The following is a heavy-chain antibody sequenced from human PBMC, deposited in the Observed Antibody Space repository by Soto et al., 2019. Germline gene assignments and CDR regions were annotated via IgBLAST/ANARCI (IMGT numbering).Heavy chain of an antibody. CDR3: ARKGAAASHAHSYMDV. Sequence: QVQLQESGPGLVKPSETLSLTCTVSGGSISPYYWSWIRQPPGKGLEWIGYVYYSGNTNYNPSLERRVPISGDTSSNRFSLNRTSATAADTAVYYCARKGAAASHAHSYMDVWGRGTAVTVSS. CDR1: GGSISPYY. CDR2: VYYSGNT. J-gene: IGHJ6*03. D-gene: IGHD6-13*01. V-gene: IGHV4-59*01.